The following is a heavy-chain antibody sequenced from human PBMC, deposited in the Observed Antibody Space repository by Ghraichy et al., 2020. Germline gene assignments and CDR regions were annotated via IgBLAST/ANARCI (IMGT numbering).Heavy chain of an antibody. J-gene: IGHJ4*02. CDR2: INHSGST. CDR1: GGSFSGYY. D-gene: IGHD6-6*01. V-gene: IGHV4-34*01. Sequence: ESLNISCAVYGGSFSGYYWSWIRQPPGKGLEWIGEINHSGSTNYNPSLKSRVTISVDTSKNQFSLKLSSVTAADTAVYYCARGQGSPSIAARHFDYWGQGTLVTVSS. CDR3: ARGQGSPSIAARHFDY.